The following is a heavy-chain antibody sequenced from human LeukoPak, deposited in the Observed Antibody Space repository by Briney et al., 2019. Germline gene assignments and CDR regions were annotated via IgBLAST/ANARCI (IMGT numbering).Heavy chain of an antibody. V-gene: IGHV3-30*18. J-gene: IGHJ6*02. CDR1: GFTFSSYG. CDR2: ISYDGSNK. D-gene: IGHD3-22*01. CDR3: AKEGYYYDSSGYNYYYGMDV. Sequence: PGGSLRLSCAASGFTFSSYGMHWVRQAPGKGLEWVAVISYDGSNKYYADSVKGRFTISRDNSKNTLYLQMNSLRAEDTAVYYCAKEGYYYDSSGYNYYYGMDVRGQGTTVTVSS.